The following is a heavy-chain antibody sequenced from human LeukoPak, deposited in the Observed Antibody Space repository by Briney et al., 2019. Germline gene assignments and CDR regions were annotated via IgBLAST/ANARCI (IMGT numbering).Heavy chain of an antibody. Sequence: QPGGSLRLSCAASGFTFSSYWMHWVRQAPGKGLVWVSRINSDGSNTGYADSVKGRFTISRDNAKNTLYLQMNSLSAEDTAVYYCARGAGSSWSGLIDYWGQGTLVTVSS. V-gene: IGHV3-74*01. J-gene: IGHJ4*02. CDR1: GFTFSSYW. CDR2: INSDGSNT. D-gene: IGHD6-13*01. CDR3: ARGAGSSWSGLIDY.